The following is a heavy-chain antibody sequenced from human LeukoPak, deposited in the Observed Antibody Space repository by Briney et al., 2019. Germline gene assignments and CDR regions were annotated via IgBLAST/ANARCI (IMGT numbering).Heavy chain of an antibody. Sequence: PGGSLRLSCAASGFTFSTYWMTWVRQAPGKGLEWVANIKPDGSQIYYVDSVKGRFTISRDNAENSLYLQMNSLRAEDTAVYYCARDPYSGAYGDTYYYFMDVWGKGTTVTISS. V-gene: IGHV3-7*01. D-gene: IGHD1-26*01. J-gene: IGHJ6*03. CDR1: GFTFSTYW. CDR2: IKPDGSQI. CDR3: ARDPYSGAYGDTYYYFMDV.